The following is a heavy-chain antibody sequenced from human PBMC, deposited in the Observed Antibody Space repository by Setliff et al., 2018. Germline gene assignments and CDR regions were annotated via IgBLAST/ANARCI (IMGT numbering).Heavy chain of an antibody. Sequence: GGSLRLSCTTSGFTFGDYTMTWVRQAPGKGLEWLAYIHYGGGHIQYADSVKGRFTVSRDNAMDTLFLQMNGLTTDDTAKYFCAKDRWGYADPWGQGTLVTVSS. CDR1: GFTFGDYT. V-gene: IGHV3-30*02. CDR2: IHYGGGHI. J-gene: IGHJ5*02. D-gene: IGHD2-2*01. CDR3: AKDRWGYADP.